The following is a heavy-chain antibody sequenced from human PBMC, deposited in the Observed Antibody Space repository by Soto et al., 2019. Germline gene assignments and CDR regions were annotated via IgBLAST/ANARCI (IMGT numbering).Heavy chain of an antibody. V-gene: IGHV1-8*02. J-gene: IGHJ4*02. D-gene: IGHD2-21*01. CDR1: GYTFTDYY. CDR2: INPESGDT. CDR3: ARGPRRGGHIDY. Sequence: QVQLVQSGAEVKRPGASVKVSCKASGYTFTDYYMHWVRQAPGQGLEWMGWINPESGDTDYAQKFQGRVTMTRNTSISTAYMELSSLRSEDTAVYYCARGPRRGGHIDYWGQGTLVTVSS.